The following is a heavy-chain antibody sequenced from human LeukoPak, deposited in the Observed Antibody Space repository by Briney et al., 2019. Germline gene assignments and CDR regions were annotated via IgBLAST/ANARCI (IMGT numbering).Heavy chain of an antibody. CDR2: INHSGST. D-gene: IGHD5-18*01. J-gene: IGHJ4*02. V-gene: IGHV4-34*01. CDR3: ARGFGYGHRGDY. CDR1: GGSFSGYY. Sequence: KPSETLSLTCAVYGGSFSGYYWSWIRQPPGKGLEWIGEINHSGSTNYNPSLKSRVTISVDTSKNQFSLKLSSVTAADTAVYYCARGFGYGHRGDYWGQGTLVTVSS.